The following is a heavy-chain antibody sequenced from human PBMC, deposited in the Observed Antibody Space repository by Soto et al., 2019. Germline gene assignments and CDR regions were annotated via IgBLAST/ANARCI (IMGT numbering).Heavy chain of an antibody. D-gene: IGHD1-1*01. Sequence: QVQLVESGGGVVQPGTSLRLSCAVSGFPFSTYGFHWVRQPPGKGLEWVAVIVSDGSAKYHADSVEGRFTISRDNSKDTQYLQMNSLRAEDTAVYYCARDDAFGNENGFDIWGQGTMVTVSS. CDR1: GFPFSTYG. V-gene: IGHV3-33*01. CDR3: ARDDAFGNENGFDI. J-gene: IGHJ3*02. CDR2: IVSDGSAK.